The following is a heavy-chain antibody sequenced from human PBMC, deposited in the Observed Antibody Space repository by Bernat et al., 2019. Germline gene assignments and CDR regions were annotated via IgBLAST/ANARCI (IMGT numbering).Heavy chain of an antibody. CDR1: GFTFSNAW. CDR3: TTYLLVDGSGSYLGIDY. J-gene: IGHJ4*02. Sequence: EVQLVESGGGLVKPGGSLRLSCAASGFTFSNAWMSWVRQAPGKGLEWVGRIKSKTDGGTTDYAAPVKGRFTISRDDSKNTLYLQMNSLKTEDTAVYYCTTYLLVDGSGSYLGIDYWGQGTLVTVSS. V-gene: IGHV3-15*01. D-gene: IGHD3-10*01. CDR2: IKSKTDGGTT.